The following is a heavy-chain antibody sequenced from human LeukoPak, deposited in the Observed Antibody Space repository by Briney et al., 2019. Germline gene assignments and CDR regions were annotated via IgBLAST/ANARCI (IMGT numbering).Heavy chain of an antibody. CDR2: IHPGDSDT. D-gene: IGHD3-22*01. CDR1: GNSFTSFW. CDR3: ARHVGSDDSTGYYSLAYFYMDV. V-gene: IGHV5-51*01. Sequence: GESLKISCKGSGNSFTSFWIGWVRQMPGKGLEWMGIIHPGDSDTRYSPSFKGQVTMSADKSISIAYLQWSSLKASDTAMYYCARHVGSDDSTGYYSLAYFYMDVWGKGTTVTVSS. J-gene: IGHJ6*03.